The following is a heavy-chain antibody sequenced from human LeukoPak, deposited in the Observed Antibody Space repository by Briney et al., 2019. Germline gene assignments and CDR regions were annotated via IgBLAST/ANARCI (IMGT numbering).Heavy chain of an antibody. CDR2: IYHSGST. V-gene: IGHV4-30-2*01. CDR1: SGGYX. J-gene: IGHJ4*02. D-gene: IGHD3-3*01. CDR3: ARGDFTIFGVVTAFDY. Sequence: SGGYXWSWIRQPXXKGLEWIGYIYHSGSTYYNPSLKSRVTISVDRSKNQFSLKLSSVTAADTAVYYCARGDFTIFGVVTAFDYWGQGTLSPSPQ.